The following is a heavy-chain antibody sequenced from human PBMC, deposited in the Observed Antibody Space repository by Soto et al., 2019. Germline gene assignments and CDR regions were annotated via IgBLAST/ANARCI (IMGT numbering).Heavy chain of an antibody. D-gene: IGHD3-3*01. Sequence: ASVKVSCKASGYTFTSYGISWVRQAPGQGLEWMGWISAYNGNTNYAQKLQGRVTMTTDTSTSTAYMELRSLRSDDTAVYYCARDLSRTTIFGVVIPRYFDYWGQGTLVTVSS. J-gene: IGHJ4*02. CDR3: ARDLSRTTIFGVVIPRYFDY. V-gene: IGHV1-18*01. CDR2: ISAYNGNT. CDR1: GYTFTSYG.